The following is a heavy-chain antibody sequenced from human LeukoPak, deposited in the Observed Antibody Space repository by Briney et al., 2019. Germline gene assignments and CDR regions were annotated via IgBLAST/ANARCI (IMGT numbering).Heavy chain of an antibody. J-gene: IGHJ4*02. CDR2: IYSGGST. CDR3: AKVGVTGIAAAYYFDY. V-gene: IGHV3-53*05. CDR1: GFTVSSNY. Sequence: GGSLRLSGAASGFTVSSNYMSWVRQAPGKGLEWVSVIYSGGSTYYVDSVKGRFTISRDNSKNTLYLQMNSLRAEDTAVYYCAKVGVTGIAAAYYFDYWGQGTLVTVSS. D-gene: IGHD6-13*01.